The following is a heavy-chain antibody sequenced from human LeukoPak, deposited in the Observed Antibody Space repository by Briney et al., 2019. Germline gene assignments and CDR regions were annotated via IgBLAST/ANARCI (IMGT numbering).Heavy chain of an antibody. J-gene: IGHJ6*02. CDR2: ISGSGEYT. V-gene: IGHV3-23*01. CDR3: AKDFGDNGDNGNYYYYGLDV. D-gene: IGHD4-17*01. Sequence: GGSLRLSCAASGLTFSTYAMTWVRQAPGEGLEWVSAISGSGEYTYYADSVKGRFTISRDNSKNTLYLQLNTLRGDDTAVYYCAKDFGDNGDNGNYYYYGLDVWGQGTTVTVSS. CDR1: GLTFSTYA.